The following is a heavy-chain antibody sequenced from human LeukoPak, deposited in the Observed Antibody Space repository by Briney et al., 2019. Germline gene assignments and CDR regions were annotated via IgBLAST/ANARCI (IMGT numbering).Heavy chain of an antibody. D-gene: IGHD3-3*01. Sequence: PSETLSLTCAVYGVSFSGYYWSWIRQPPGKGLEWIGEINHSGSTNYNPSLKSRVTVSVDTSKNQFSLKLSSVTAADTAVYYCARWDYDFWSGYYEYWGQGTLVTVSS. CDR2: INHSGST. J-gene: IGHJ4*02. CDR3: ARWDYDFWSGYYEY. V-gene: IGHV4-34*01. CDR1: GVSFSGYY.